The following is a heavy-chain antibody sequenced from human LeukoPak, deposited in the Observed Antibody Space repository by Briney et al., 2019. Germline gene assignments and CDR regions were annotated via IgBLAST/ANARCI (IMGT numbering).Heavy chain of an antibody. CDR2: IYYSGST. Sequence: SETLSLTCTVSGGSISSYYWSWIRQPPGKGLEWIGYIYYSGSTNYNPSLKSRVTISVDTSKNQFSLKLSSVTAADTAVYYCARDLSYGDYGYFDYWGQGTLVTVSS. D-gene: IGHD4-17*01. CDR1: GGSISSYY. V-gene: IGHV4-59*01. CDR3: ARDLSYGDYGYFDY. J-gene: IGHJ4*02.